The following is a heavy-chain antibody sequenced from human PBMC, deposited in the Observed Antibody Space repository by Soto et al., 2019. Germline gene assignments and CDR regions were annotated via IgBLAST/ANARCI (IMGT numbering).Heavy chain of an antibody. Sequence: SETLSLTCTVSGGSISSYYWSWIRQPPGKGLEWIGYIYYSGSTNYNPSLKSRVTISVDTSKNQFSLKLSSVTAADTAVYYCARVSGGSWYVYYYYGMDAWGQGTTVTVSS. V-gene: IGHV4-59*01. CDR1: GGSISSYY. CDR2: IYYSGST. CDR3: ARVSGGSWYVYYYYGMDA. J-gene: IGHJ6*02. D-gene: IGHD6-13*01.